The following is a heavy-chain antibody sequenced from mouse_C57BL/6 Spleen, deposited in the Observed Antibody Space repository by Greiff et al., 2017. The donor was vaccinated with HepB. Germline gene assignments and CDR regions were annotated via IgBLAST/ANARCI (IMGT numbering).Heavy chain of an antibody. D-gene: IGHD1-1*01. Sequence: VQLQQPGAELVRPGSSVKLSCKASGYTFTSYWMHWVKQRPIQGLEWIGNIDPSDSETHYNQKFKDKATLTVDKSSSTAYMQLSSLTSEDSAVYYCARGITTVRYFDVWGTGTTVTVSS. V-gene: IGHV1-52*01. J-gene: IGHJ1*03. CDR3: ARGITTVRYFDV. CDR1: GYTFTSYW. CDR2: IDPSDSET.